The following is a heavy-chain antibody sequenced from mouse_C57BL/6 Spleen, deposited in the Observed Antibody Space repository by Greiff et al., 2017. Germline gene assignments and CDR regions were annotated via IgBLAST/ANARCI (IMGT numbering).Heavy chain of an antibody. CDR1: GYTFTSYW. V-gene: IGHV1-50*01. Sequence: QVQLQQSGAELVKPGASVKLSCKASGYTFTSYWMQWVKQRPGQGLEWIGEIDPSDSYTNYNQKFKGKATLTVDTSSSTAYMQLSSLTSEDSAVYYCAREQAYYSNYDAYWGQGTLVTVSA. D-gene: IGHD2-5*01. J-gene: IGHJ3*01. CDR2: IDPSDSYT. CDR3: AREQAYYSNYDAY.